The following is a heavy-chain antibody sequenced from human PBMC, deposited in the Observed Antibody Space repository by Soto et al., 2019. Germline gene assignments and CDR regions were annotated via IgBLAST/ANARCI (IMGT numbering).Heavy chain of an antibody. CDR2: INPNSGDT. J-gene: IGHJ5*02. D-gene: IGHD4-17*01. V-gene: IGHV1-2*02. CDR3: ARGLKGDYPRGFDP. Sequence: QVQLVQSGAEVKKPGASLKVSCKASEYTFIAYYMHWVRQAPGQGLEWMGWINPNSGDTKYAQRFQGRVTMTRDTSISTAYMDLSRLRSDDTAVYYCARGLKGDYPRGFDPWGQGTLVTVSS. CDR1: EYTFIAYY.